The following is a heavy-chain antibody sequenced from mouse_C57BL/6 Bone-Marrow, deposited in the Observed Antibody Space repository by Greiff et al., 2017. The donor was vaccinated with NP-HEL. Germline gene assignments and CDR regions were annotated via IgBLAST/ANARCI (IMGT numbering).Heavy chain of an antibody. V-gene: IGHV2-9-1*01. Sequence: VMLVESGPGLVAPSQSLSITCTVSGFSLTSYAISWVRQPPGKGLEWLGVIWTGGGTNYNSALKSRLSIIKDNSKSQVFLKMNSLQTDDTARYYCASYGYDMGYAMDYWGQGTSVTVSS. J-gene: IGHJ4*01. CDR3: ASYGYDMGYAMDY. CDR1: GFSLTSYA. CDR2: IWTGGGT. D-gene: IGHD2-2*01.